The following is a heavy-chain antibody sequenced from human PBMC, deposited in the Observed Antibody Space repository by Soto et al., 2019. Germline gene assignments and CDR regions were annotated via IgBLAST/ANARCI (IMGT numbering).Heavy chain of an antibody. J-gene: IGHJ4*02. CDR1: GFTFSSYG. Sequence: QVQLVESGGGVVQPGRSLRLSCAASGFTFSSYGMHWVRQAPGKGLEWVAVIWYDGSNKYYADSVKGRFTISRDNSKNTLYLQMNSLRAEDTAVYYCARDEIAPIWGVGNFEYWGQGTLVIVSS. V-gene: IGHV3-33*01. CDR2: IWYDGSNK. CDR3: ARDEIAPIWGVGNFEY. D-gene: IGHD3-16*01.